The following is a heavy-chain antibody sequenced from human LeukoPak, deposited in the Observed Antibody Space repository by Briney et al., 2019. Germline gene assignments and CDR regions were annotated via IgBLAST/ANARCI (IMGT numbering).Heavy chain of an antibody. CDR3: AKDPSLRVTLPV. Sequence: PGGSLRLSCAASGFTFTDYGFHWVRQALGKGLEWVALISHDGNNEYYADSVKGRFATSRDDSKNTLYLQMNSLRAEDTAVYYCAKDPSLRVTLPVWGQGTLVTVSS. D-gene: IGHD2-21*02. CDR2: ISHDGNNE. CDR1: GFTFTDYG. V-gene: IGHV3-30*18. J-gene: IGHJ4*02.